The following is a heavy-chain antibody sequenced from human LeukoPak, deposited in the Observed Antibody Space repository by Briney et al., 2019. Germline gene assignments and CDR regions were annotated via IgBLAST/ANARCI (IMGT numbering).Heavy chain of an antibody. V-gene: IGHV5-51*01. CDR1: GYSFTTYW. CDR2: IYPGDSDT. J-gene: IGHJ3*02. Sequence: KDGESLKISCKGSGYSFTTYWIGWVRQMPGKGLEWMGIIYPGDSDTKYSPSFQGQVTISADKSISTAYLQRSSLKASDTATYYCAGPGSVAGTRGAFAIWGQGTMVTVSS. CDR3: AGPGSVAGTRGAFAI. D-gene: IGHD6-19*01.